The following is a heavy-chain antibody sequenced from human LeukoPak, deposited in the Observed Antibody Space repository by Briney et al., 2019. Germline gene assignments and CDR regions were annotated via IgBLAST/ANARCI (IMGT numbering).Heavy chain of an antibody. CDR1: GFTFSTYA. J-gene: IGHJ4*02. Sequence: GGSLRLSCAASGFTFSTYAMTWVRQAPGKGLEWVSAISGSGGRTYYADSVKGRFTISRDNSKNTLYLQMNSLRAEDTAVYYCARDVSPGRTGSELDFWGQGTLVTVSS. D-gene: IGHD3/OR15-3a*01. CDR3: ARDVSPGRTGSELDF. V-gene: IGHV3-23*01. CDR2: ISGSGGRT.